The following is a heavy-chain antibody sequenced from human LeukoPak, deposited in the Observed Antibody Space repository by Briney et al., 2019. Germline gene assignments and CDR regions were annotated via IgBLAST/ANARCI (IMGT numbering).Heavy chain of an antibody. V-gene: IGHV3-7*01. CDR1: EFTLRSYW. CDR3: ARVRGAGLHYYYMDV. Sequence: GGSLRLSCAASEFTLRSYWMSWVRQAPGKGLEWVANINQDGSQKYYVDSVRGRFTISRDNANNSLYLQMNSLRAEDTAVYYCARVRGAGLHYYYMDVWGKGTTVTVSS. D-gene: IGHD1-26*01. J-gene: IGHJ6*03. CDR2: INQDGSQK.